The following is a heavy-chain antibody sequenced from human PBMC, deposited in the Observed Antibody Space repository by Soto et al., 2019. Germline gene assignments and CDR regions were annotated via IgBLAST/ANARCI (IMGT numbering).Heavy chain of an antibody. CDR1: GIIFTNYW. Sequence: EVQLVESGGGLVQPGGSLRLSCAASGIIFTNYWMHWVRQAPGKGLVWVSRIDNDGSGTSYADSVKGRFTISRDNAKNTVYLQMNGRRAEDTAVDYCTTVFEYWGQGTLVTVSS. J-gene: IGHJ4*02. CDR2: IDNDGSGT. CDR3: TTVFEY. V-gene: IGHV3-74*01.